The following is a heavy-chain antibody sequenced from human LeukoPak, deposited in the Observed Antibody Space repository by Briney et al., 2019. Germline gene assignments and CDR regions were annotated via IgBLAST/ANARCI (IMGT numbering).Heavy chain of an antibody. CDR3: ARGHVAGIWYNWFDP. CDR1: GFTFSSYA. CDR2: ISYDGSNK. Sequence: PGGSLRLSCAASGFTFSSYAMHWVRQAPGKGLEWVAVISYDGSNKYYADSVKGRFTISRDNSKNTLYLQMNSLRAEDTAVYYCARGHVAGIWYNWFDPWGQGTLVTVSS. V-gene: IGHV3-30-3*01. D-gene: IGHD6-19*01. J-gene: IGHJ5*02.